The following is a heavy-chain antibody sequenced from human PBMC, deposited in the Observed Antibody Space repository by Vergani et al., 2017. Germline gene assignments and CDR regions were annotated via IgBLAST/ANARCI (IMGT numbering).Heavy chain of an antibody. Sequence: QVQLQQWGAGLLKPSETLSLTCAVYGGSFSGYYWSWIRQPPGKGLEWIGEINHSGSTNYNPSLKSRVTISVDTSKNQFSLKLSSVTAADTAVYYCARHQNYYDSSGAPDYWGQGTLVTVSS. V-gene: IGHV4-34*01. D-gene: IGHD3-22*01. CDR2: INHSGST. CDR3: ARHQNYYDSSGAPDY. CDR1: GGSFSGYY. J-gene: IGHJ4*02.